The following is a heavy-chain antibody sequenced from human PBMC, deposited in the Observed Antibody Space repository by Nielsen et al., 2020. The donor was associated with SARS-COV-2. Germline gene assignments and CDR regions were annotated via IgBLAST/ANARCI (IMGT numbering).Heavy chain of an antibody. V-gene: IGHV4-4*02. D-gene: IGHD3-22*01. CDR2: VSHSGST. Sequence: SETLSLTCAVSGDSVSSHDWWTWVRQSPGKGLEWIGEVSHSGSTNYNPSLKSRVTLSMDKSKNQFSLKLTSVTAADTAVYYCARGVTDITLTVVVMTGASYFFDSWGQGNLVTVSS. J-gene: IGHJ4*02. CDR1: GDSVSSHDW. CDR3: ARGVTDITLTVVVMTGASYFFDS.